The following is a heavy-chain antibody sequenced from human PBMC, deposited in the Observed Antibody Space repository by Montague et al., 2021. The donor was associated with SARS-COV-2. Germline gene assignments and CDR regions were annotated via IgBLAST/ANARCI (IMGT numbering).Heavy chain of an antibody. D-gene: IGHD2-15*01. Sequence: SLRLSCAASGFTFSSYSMNWVRQAPGKGLEWVSSISSSSYIYYADSVKGRFTISRDNAKNSLYLQMNSLRAEDTAVYYCARGGLRYCSGGSCRTKDGMDVWGRGTTVTVSS. CDR2: ISSSSYI. CDR3: ARGGLRYCSGGSCRTKDGMDV. J-gene: IGHJ6*02. CDR1: GFTFSSYS. V-gene: IGHV3-21*01.